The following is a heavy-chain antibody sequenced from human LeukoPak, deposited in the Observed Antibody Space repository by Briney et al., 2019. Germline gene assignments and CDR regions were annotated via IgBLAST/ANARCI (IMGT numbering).Heavy chain of an antibody. CDR3: ARAARLGVVTAISGVDAFDI. Sequence: GSSVKVSCKASGGTFSSYAINWVRQAPGQGLEWMGGIIPIFGTANYAQNFQGRVTITADESTSTAYMELSSLRSDDTAVYYCARAARLGVVTAISGVDAFDIWGQGTMVIVSS. J-gene: IGHJ3*02. D-gene: IGHD2-21*02. CDR1: GGTFSSYA. CDR2: IIPIFGTA. V-gene: IGHV1-69*01.